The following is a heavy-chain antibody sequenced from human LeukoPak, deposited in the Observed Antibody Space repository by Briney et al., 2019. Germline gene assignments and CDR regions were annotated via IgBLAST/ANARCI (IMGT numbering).Heavy chain of an antibody. CDR3: ARDYYASSGYYSTDY. D-gene: IGHD3-22*01. Sequence: ASVKVSCKASGYTFTGYYMHWGRQAPGQGLGWMGWINPNSGGTNYAQKFQGRVTMTRDTSISTAYMELTRLRSDHPAVYYCARDYYASSGYYSTDYWGQGTLVTVSS. V-gene: IGHV1-2*02. J-gene: IGHJ4*02. CDR1: GYTFTGYY. CDR2: INPNSGGT.